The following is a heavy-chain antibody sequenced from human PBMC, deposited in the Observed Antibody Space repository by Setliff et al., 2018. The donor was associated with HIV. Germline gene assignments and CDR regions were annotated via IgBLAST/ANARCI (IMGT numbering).Heavy chain of an antibody. Sequence: SETLSLTCTVSGGSVGSSSYYWAWIRQPPGKGLEWIGSIYYTGNTKYNPSLESRVTFSIDTSENQFSLRLAPVTAADTAIYYCARDDSIVLVPAIMRGDGFDFWGQGRMVTVSS. V-gene: IGHV4-39*07. CDR1: GGSVGSSSYY. CDR3: ARDDSIVLVPAIMRGDGFDF. CDR2: IYYTGNT. D-gene: IGHD2-2*01. J-gene: IGHJ3*01.